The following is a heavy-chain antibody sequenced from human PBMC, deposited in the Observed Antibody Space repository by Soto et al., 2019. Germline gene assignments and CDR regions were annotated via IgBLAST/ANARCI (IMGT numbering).Heavy chain of an antibody. V-gene: IGHV3-15*07. CDR1: GFTFSNAW. Sequence: PGGSLRLSCAASGFTFSNAWMNWVRQAPGKGLEWVGRIKSKTDGGTTDYAAPVKGRFTISRDDSKNTLYLQMNSLKTEDTAVYYCTPQPGLLWFGDKNDYWGQGTLVTVSS. J-gene: IGHJ4*02. CDR2: IKSKTDGGTT. D-gene: IGHD3-10*01. CDR3: TPQPGLLWFGDKNDY.